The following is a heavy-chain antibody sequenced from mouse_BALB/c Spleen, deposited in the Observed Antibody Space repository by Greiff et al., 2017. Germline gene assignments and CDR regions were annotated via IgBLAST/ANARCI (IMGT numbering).Heavy chain of an antibody. CDR2: IWAGGST. V-gene: IGHV2-9*02. Sequence: VMLVESGPGLVAPSQSLSITCTVSGFSLTSYGVHWVRQPPGKGLEWLGVIWAGGSTNYNSALMSRLSISKDNSKSQVFLKMNSLQTDDTAMYYCARIYYYGSSGYFDYWGQGTTLTVSS. CDR1: GFSLTSYG. CDR3: ARIYYYGSSGYFDY. J-gene: IGHJ2*01. D-gene: IGHD1-1*01.